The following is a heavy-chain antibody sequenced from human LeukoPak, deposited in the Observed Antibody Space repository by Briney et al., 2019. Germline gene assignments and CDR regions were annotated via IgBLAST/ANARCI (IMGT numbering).Heavy chain of an antibody. V-gene: IGHV3-23*01. D-gene: IGHD3-16*01. CDR1: GFTFSSYA. Sequence: GGSLRLSCAASGFTFSSYAMSWVRQAPGKGLEWVSVIRVGDVTHYADSVRGRFTTSRDSSKNTVYLQMESLRVEDTAVYYCAREDNGGATDDGFDVWGHGTVVTVSS. CDR2: IRVGDVT. J-gene: IGHJ3*01. CDR3: AREDNGGATDDGFDV.